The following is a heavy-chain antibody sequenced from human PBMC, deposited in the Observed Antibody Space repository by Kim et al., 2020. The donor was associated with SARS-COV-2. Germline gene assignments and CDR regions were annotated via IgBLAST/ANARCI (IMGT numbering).Heavy chain of an antibody. CDR1: GGSISSYY. CDR3: ARYCSSTSCDLPRTFDY. Sequence: SETLSLTCTVSGGSISSYYWSWIRQPPGKGLEWIGYIYYSGSTNYNPSLKSRVTISVDTSKNQFSLKLSSVTAADTAVYYCARYCSSTSCDLPRTFDYWGQGTLVTVSS. D-gene: IGHD2-2*01. CDR2: IYYSGST. V-gene: IGHV4-59*01. J-gene: IGHJ4*02.